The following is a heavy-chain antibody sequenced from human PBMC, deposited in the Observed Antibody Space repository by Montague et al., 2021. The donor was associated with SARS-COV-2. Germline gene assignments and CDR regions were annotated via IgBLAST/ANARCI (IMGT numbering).Heavy chain of an antibody. V-gene: IGHV4-31*03. Sequence: TLSLTCTVSGGSISSGGYYWSWIRQHPGKGLEWIGYIYYSGSTYYNPSLKSRVTISVDTSKNQFSLKLSSATAADTAVYYCATEGLGYCSSTSCYGPHYGMDVWGQGTTVTVSS. CDR3: ATEGLGYCSSTSCYGPHYGMDV. CDR2: IYYSGST. CDR1: GGSISSGGYY. D-gene: IGHD2-2*01. J-gene: IGHJ6*02.